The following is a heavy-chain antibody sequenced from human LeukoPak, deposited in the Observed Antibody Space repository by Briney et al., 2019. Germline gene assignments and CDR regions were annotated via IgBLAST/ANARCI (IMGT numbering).Heavy chain of an antibody. CDR1: GFTFSHYS. J-gene: IGHJ4*02. D-gene: IGHD3-10*01. V-gene: IGHV3-21*01. CDR2: ISSGSNYI. CDR3: ARDWGGVQGVTASDF. Sequence: GGSLRLSCAASGFTFSHYSMNWVRQAPGKGLEWVSSISSGSNYICYADSVKGRFTISRDNAKNSLYLQMNSLRAEDTAVYYCARDWGGVQGVTASDFWGQGTLVTVSS.